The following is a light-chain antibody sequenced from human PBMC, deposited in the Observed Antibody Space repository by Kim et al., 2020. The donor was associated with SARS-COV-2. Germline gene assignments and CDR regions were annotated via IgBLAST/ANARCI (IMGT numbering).Light chain of an antibody. CDR3: QRSINGPPT. J-gene: IGKJ5*01. V-gene: IGKV3-11*01. Sequence: SPGERATLSCRASQRVSSYLAGYKRKPGKAPRLLIKDASTGATVIQASFSGIGSGKDFTLPISSLGPEDFAVNYVQRSINGPPTFGQGRRRGSK. CDR1: QRVSSY. CDR2: DAS.